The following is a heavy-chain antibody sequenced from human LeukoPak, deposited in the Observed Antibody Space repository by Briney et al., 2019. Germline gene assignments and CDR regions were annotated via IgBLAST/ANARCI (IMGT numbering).Heavy chain of an antibody. V-gene: IGHV4-59*08. Sequence: PSETLSLTCTVSGGSISSYYWSWIRQPPGKGLEWIGYIYYSGSTNYNPSLKSRVTISVDTSKNQFSLKLSSVTAADTAVYYCARHYNYYGVDVWAQGTTVTVSS. CDR3: ARHYNYYGVDV. J-gene: IGHJ6*02. CDR2: IYYSGST. CDR1: GGSISSYY.